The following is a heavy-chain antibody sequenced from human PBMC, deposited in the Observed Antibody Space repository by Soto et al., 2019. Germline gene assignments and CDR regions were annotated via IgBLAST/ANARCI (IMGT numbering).Heavy chain of an antibody. CDR2: ISYDGSDK. J-gene: IGHJ4*02. CDR1: GFPFTSYG. Sequence: QVQLVESGGGVVQPGRSLRLSCAASGFPFTSYGMHWVREGPDKGMEWVAIISYDGSDKYYADSVKGRFTISRDNSKNTLYLQMNSLSPEDTVLYYGVGGQYDFDYRGQGTLVIVSS. V-gene: IGHV3-30*03. CDR3: VGGQYDFDY. D-gene: IGHD3-10*01.